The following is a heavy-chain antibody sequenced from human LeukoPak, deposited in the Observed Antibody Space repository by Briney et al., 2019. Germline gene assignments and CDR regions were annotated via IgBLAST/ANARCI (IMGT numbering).Heavy chain of an antibody. CDR3: ARDLFYYGSGAWY. Sequence: GGSLRLSGAASGFTFSSYGMHWVRQAPGKGLEWVAVISSDESNKYYADSVKGRFTISRDNSKNTLYLQMNSLRAEDTAVYYCARDLFYYGSGAWYWGQGTLVTVSS. J-gene: IGHJ4*02. D-gene: IGHD3-10*01. CDR2: ISSDESNK. CDR1: GFTFSSYG. V-gene: IGHV3-30*03.